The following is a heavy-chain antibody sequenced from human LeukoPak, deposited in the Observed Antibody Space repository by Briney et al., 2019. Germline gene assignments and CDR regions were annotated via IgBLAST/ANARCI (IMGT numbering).Heavy chain of an antibody. Sequence: GGSLRLSCAASGLTGSHNYVSWVRQAPGKGLEWFSAIHTSGDTCYADSVKGRFTISRDTSKNTLYLQINSLRVEDTAVYYCIVFGDSNHWGQGTLVTVSS. CDR2: IHTSGDT. J-gene: IGHJ5*02. CDR1: GLTGSHNY. CDR3: IVFGDSNH. D-gene: IGHD4-17*01. V-gene: IGHV3-53*01.